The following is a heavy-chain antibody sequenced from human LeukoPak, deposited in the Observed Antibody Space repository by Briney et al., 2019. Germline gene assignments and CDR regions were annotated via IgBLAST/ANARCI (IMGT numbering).Heavy chain of an antibody. CDR3: AKVYSGSYARWFDP. Sequence: GGSLRLSCAASEFTFSSYGMHWVRQAPGKGLEWVAVISYDGSNKYYADSVKGQFTISRDNSKNTLYLQMNSLRAEDTAVYYCAKVYSGSYARWFDPWGQGTLVTVSS. CDR1: EFTFSSYG. V-gene: IGHV3-30*18. J-gene: IGHJ5*02. CDR2: ISYDGSNK. D-gene: IGHD1-26*01.